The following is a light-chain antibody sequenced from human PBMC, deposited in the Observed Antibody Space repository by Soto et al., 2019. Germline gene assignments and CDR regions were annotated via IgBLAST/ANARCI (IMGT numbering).Light chain of an antibody. CDR1: QSISNY. J-gene: IGKJ3*01. CDR3: QQSYSSPFT. V-gene: IGKV1-39*01. Sequence: DIQMTQSPSSLSASVGDRVTITCRASQSISNYLNWYQQKPGKAPKLLIYAASSLQGGVPSRFSGSGSGTDFTLTIGSLQPEDFATYYCQQSYSSPFTFGPGTKVDI. CDR2: AAS.